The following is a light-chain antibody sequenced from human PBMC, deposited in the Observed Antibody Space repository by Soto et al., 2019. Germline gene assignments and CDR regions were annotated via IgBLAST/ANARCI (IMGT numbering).Light chain of an antibody. CDR2: KAS. CDR1: QNINSW. V-gene: IGKV1-5*03. Sequence: DIQMTQSPSTLSASVGDRVTITCRASQNINSWLAWYQQKPGKAPNLLIYKASNLESGVPSRFSGSGSGTEFTLTISSLQPDDFAFYYCQQSNSYPWTFGQGTKVEIK. CDR3: QQSNSYPWT. J-gene: IGKJ1*01.